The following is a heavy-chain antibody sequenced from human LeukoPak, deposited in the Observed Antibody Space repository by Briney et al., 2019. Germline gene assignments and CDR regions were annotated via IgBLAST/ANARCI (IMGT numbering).Heavy chain of an antibody. CDR1: GGSFSGYY. Sequence: PSETLSLTCAVYGGSFSGYYWSWIRQPPGKGLEWIGEINHSGSTNYNPSLKSRVTISVDTSKNQFSLKLSSVTAADTAVYYCARAKTYYYDSSGYGPFDYWGQGTLVTVSS. V-gene: IGHV4-34*01. J-gene: IGHJ4*02. D-gene: IGHD3-22*01. CDR2: INHSGST. CDR3: ARAKTYYYDSSGYGPFDY.